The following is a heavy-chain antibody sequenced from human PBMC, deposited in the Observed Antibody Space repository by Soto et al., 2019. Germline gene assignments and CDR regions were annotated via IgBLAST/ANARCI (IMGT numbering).Heavy chain of an antibody. CDR3: AKDRGGYDFWSGYYTGPFDY. V-gene: IGHV3-30*18. CDR1: GFTFSSYG. J-gene: IGHJ4*02. CDR2: ISYDGSNK. Sequence: QVQLVESGGGVVQPGRSLRLSCAASGFTFSSYGMHWVRQAPGKGLEWVAVISYDGSNKYYADSVKGRFTISRDNSKNTLYLQMNSLRAEDTAVYYCAKDRGGYDFWSGYYTGPFDYWGQGTLVTVSS. D-gene: IGHD3-3*01.